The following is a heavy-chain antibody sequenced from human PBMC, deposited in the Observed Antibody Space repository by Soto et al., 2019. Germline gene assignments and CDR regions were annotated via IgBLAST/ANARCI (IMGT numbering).Heavy chain of an antibody. V-gene: IGHV3-30*18. CDR1: GFTFSSYG. CDR3: AKGSSSSLRISYYYYMDV. D-gene: IGHD6-13*01. CDR2: ISYDGSNK. Sequence: PGGSLRLSCAASGFTFSSYGMHWVRQAPGKGLEWVAVISYDGSNKYYADSVKGRFTISRDNSKNTLYLQMNSLRAEDTAVYYCAKGSSSSLRISYYYYMDVWGKGTTVTVSS. J-gene: IGHJ6*03.